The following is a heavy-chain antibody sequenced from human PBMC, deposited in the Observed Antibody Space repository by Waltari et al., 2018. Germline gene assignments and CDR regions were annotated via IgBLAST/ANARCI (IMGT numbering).Heavy chain of an antibody. Sequence: QVQLVQSGAAVKKPGSSVQVSCKASGGTFSSYAISWVRQAPGQGLEWMGGIIPIFGTANYAQKFQGRVTITADESTSTAYMELSSLRSEDTAVYYCARGPGGNVENYYGMDVWGQGTTVTVSS. CDR2: IIPIFGTA. V-gene: IGHV1-69*12. D-gene: IGHD1-1*01. CDR1: GGTFSSYA. CDR3: ARGPGGNVENYYGMDV. J-gene: IGHJ6*02.